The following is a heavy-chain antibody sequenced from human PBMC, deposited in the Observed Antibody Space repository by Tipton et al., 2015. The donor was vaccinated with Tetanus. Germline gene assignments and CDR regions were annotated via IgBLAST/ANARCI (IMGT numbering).Heavy chain of an antibody. CDR2: SWYDGTDK. J-gene: IGHJ4*02. D-gene: IGHD2-15*01. CDR3: AREADCRGGSCFSGDFDN. CDR1: GFIFSSYG. V-gene: IGHV3-33*01. Sequence: SLRLSCAASGFIFSSYGIHWVRQAPGKGLEWVAVSWYDGTDKYYADSVKGRFTISRDNSKNTLYLQMNSLRAGDTAVYYCAREADCRGGSCFSGDFDNWGQGTQVPVSS.